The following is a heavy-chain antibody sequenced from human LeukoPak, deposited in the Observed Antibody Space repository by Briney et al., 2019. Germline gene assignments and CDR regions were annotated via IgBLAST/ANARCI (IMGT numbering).Heavy chain of an antibody. V-gene: IGHV1-18*01. CDR1: GYTFTSYG. D-gene: IGHD4-17*01. CDR2: ISAYNGNT. Sequence: ASVKVSCKASGYTFTSYGISWVRQAPGQGLEWMGWISAYNGNTNYAQKLQGRVTMTTDTSTSTAYIELRSLRSDDTAVYYCARPATVTVTDHYFDYWGQGTLVTVSS. J-gene: IGHJ4*02. CDR3: ARPATVTVTDHYFDY.